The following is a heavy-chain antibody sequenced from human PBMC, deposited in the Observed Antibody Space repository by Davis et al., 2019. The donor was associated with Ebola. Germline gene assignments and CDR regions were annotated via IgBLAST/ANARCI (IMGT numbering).Heavy chain of an antibody. Sequence: SLNLPCAAPGFTFSSYWMHWVRQAPGKGLVWVSRIHSDGSSTSYADSVKGRFTISRDNAKNTLYLQMNSLRAEDTAVYYCARWSGSPYYYYGMDVWGQGTTVTVSS. CDR3: ARWSGSPYYYYGMDV. V-gene: IGHV3-74*01. CDR2: IHSDGSST. CDR1: GFTFSSYW. J-gene: IGHJ6*02. D-gene: IGHD1-26*01.